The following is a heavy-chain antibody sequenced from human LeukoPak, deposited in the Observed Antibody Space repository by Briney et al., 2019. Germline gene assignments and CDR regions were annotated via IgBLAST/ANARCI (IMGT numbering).Heavy chain of an antibody. CDR2: IYSGGTT. CDR3: ARGPDYFDC. Sequence: GGSLRLSCAASGFSVSSNYMDWVLQAPGKGLEWVSVIYSGGTTYYADSVKGRFTISKDNSKNTLYLQMNNLRAEDTAVYYCARGPDYFDCRGQGTLVTVSS. CDR1: GFSVSSNY. V-gene: IGHV3-66*01. J-gene: IGHJ4*02.